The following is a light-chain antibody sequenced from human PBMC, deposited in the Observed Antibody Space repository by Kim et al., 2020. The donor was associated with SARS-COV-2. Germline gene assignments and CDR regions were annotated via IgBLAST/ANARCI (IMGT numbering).Light chain of an antibody. Sequence: EIVLTQSPGTLSLSPGERATLSCRASQSVSSSTLAWYQQKRGQGTRLLIYGASTRATGTPDRFSGSGSGTDFTLTITRLEPEDFAVYYCQQYGSSPTFGQGTRLEIK. CDR1: QSVSSST. J-gene: IGKJ5*01. V-gene: IGKV3-20*01. CDR2: GAS. CDR3: QQYGSSPT.